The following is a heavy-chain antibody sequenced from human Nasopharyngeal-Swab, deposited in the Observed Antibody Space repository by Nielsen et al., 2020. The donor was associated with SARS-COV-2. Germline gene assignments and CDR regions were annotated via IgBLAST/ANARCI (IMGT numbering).Heavy chain of an antibody. CDR3: VTSSSKTINYYYYMDV. Sequence: WVRQAPGQGLEWMGGIIPIFGTANYAQKFQGRVTITADESTSTAYKELSSLRSEDTAVYYCVTSSSKTINYYYYMDVWGKGTTVTVSS. J-gene: IGHJ6*03. CDR2: IIPIFGTA. V-gene: IGHV1-69*01. D-gene: IGHD6-13*01.